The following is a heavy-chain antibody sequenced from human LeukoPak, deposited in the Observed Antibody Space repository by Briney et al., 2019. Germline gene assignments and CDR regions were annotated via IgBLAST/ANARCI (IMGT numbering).Heavy chain of an antibody. D-gene: IGHD5-12*01. Sequence: ASVKVSCKASGYTFTGYYMRWVRQAPGQGLEWMGWINPNSGGTNYAQKFQGRVTMTRDTSISTAYMELSRLRSDDTAVYYCARCYDSFYYYYGMDVWGQGTTVTVSS. CDR2: INPNSGGT. CDR3: ARCYDSFYYYYGMDV. CDR1: GYTFTGYY. J-gene: IGHJ6*02. V-gene: IGHV1-2*02.